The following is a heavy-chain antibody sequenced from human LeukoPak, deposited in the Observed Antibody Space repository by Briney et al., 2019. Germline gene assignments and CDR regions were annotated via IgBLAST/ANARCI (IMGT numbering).Heavy chain of an antibody. CDR1: GYTFTSYD. V-gene: IGHV1-8*03. J-gene: IGHJ4*02. CDR2: MNPNSGNT. CDR3: ARASVDGSGSYSDY. D-gene: IGHD3-10*01. Sequence: ASVKVSCKASGYTFTSYDINWVRQAPGQGLEWMGWMNPNSGNTGYAQKFQGRVTITRNTSISTAYMELSSLRSEDTAVYYCARASVDGSGSYSDYWGQGTLVTVSS.